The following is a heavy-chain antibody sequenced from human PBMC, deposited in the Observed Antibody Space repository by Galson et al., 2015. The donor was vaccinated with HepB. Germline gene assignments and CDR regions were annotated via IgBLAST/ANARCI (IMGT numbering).Heavy chain of an antibody. V-gene: IGHV2-70*01. CDR3: ARIITDPNYYDSSGQWFDP. CDR1: GFSLSTSGMC. D-gene: IGHD3-22*01. J-gene: IGHJ5*02. CDR2: IDWDDDK. Sequence: PALVKPTQTLTLTCTFSGFSLSTSGMCVSWIRQPPGKALEWLALIDWDDDKYYSTSLKTRLTISKDTSKNQVVLTMTNMDPVDTATYYCARIITDPNYYDSSGQWFDPWGQGTLVTVSS.